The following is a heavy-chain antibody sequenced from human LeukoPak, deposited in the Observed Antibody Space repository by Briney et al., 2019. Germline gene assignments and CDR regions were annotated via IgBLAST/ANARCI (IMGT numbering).Heavy chain of an antibody. J-gene: IGHJ6*02. CDR2: IYSGGST. CDR1: GFTVSSNY. CDR3: ARDPTSWSGMDV. D-gene: IGHD2-2*01. Sequence: GGSLRLSCAASGFTVSSNYMSWVRQAPGKGLEWVSVIYSGGSTYYADSVKGRFTISRDNSKNTLYLQMNSLRAEDTAVYYCARDPTSWSGMDVWGQGTTVTVSS. V-gene: IGHV3-53*01.